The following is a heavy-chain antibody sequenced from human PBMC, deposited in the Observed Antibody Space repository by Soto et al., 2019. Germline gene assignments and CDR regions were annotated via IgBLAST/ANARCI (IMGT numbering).Heavy chain of an antibody. V-gene: IGHV4-4*02. CDR1: GGSISSSNW. CDR2: IYHSGST. CDR3: ARDLRNYYYGMGV. Sequence: SETLSLTCAVSGGSISSSNWWSWVRQPPGKGLEWIGEIYHSGSTNYNPSLKSRVTISVDKSKNQFSLKLSSVTAADTAVYYSARDLRNYYYGMGVWGQGTTVT. J-gene: IGHJ6*02.